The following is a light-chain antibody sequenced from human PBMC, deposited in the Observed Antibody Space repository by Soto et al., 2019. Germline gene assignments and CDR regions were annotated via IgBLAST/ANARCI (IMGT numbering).Light chain of an antibody. V-gene: IGKV3-20*01. J-gene: IGKJ1*01. CDR1: QTISGTY. Sequence: EIVLTQSPCTLSLSPGERATLSCRASQTISGTYLAWYQQKPGQAPRLLIYSSSSRAAGVSDRFSGSGSGTDFTLTISRLEPEDFAVYYCQQYGSSPWGFGQGTKVDIK. CDR3: QQYGSSPWG. CDR2: SSS.